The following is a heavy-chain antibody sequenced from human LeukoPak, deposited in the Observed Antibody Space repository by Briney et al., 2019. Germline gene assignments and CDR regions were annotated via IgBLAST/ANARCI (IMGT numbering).Heavy chain of an antibody. CDR2: IYYSGST. J-gene: IGHJ3*02. Sequence: PSETLSLTCTVSGGSISSSSYYWGWIRQPPGKGLEWIGSIYYSGSTYYNPSLKSRVTISVDTSKNQFSLKLSSVTAADTAVYYCARHDLNYYDCSGYPFDIWGQGAMVTVSS. CDR1: GGSISSSSYY. V-gene: IGHV4-39*01. CDR3: ARHDLNYYDCSGYPFDI. D-gene: IGHD3-22*01.